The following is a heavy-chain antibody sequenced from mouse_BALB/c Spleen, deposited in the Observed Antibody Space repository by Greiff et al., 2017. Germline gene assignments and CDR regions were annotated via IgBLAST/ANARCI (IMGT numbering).Heavy chain of an antibody. J-gene: IGHJ2*01. Sequence: EVQLVESGGGLVQPGGSRKLSCAASGFTFSSFGMHWVRQAPEKGLEWVAYISSGSSTIYYADTVKGRFTISRDNPKNTLFLQMTSLRSEDTAMYYCARYGYGVDYWGQGTTLTVSS. CDR3: ARYGYGVDY. D-gene: IGHD2-10*02. CDR2: ISSGSSTI. CDR1: GFTFSSFG. V-gene: IGHV5-17*02.